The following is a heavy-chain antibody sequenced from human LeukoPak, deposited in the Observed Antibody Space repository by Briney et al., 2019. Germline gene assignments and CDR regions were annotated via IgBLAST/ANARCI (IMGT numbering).Heavy chain of an antibody. CDR3: AKGLNGYGSGSYSHLDAFDI. CDR1: GLTVSSNY. V-gene: IGHV3-66*01. J-gene: IGHJ3*02. Sequence: PGGSLRLSCAASGLTVSSNYMSWVRQAPGKGLEWVSVIYSDGRTYYADSVKGRFSISRDNSKNTLSLQMNSLRAEDTAVYYCAKGLNGYGSGSYSHLDAFDIWGQGTLVTVSS. D-gene: IGHD3-10*01. CDR2: IYSDGRT.